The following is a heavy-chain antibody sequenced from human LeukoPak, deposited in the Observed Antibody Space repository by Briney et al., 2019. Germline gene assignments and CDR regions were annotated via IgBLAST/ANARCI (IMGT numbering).Heavy chain of an antibody. Sequence: GSLRLSCAASGFTFSSYAMSWIRQPPGKGLEWIGSIYYSGSTYYNPSLKSRVTISVDTSKNQFSLKLSSVTAADTAVYYCARHSYSRSIDYWGQGTLVTVSS. V-gene: IGHV4-39*01. CDR3: ARHSYSRSIDY. J-gene: IGHJ4*02. CDR1: GFTFSSYA. CDR2: IYYSGST. D-gene: IGHD6-13*01.